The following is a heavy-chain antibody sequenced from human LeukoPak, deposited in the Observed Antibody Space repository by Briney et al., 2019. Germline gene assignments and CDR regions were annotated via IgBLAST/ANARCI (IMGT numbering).Heavy chain of an antibody. CDR1: GFTFSSYA. CDR2: ISGSVVTA. D-gene: IGHD4-17*01. CDR3: ARDGHGDIDY. J-gene: IGHJ4*02. V-gene: IGHV3-23*01. Sequence: GGSLRLSCAASGFTFSSYAMNWVRQAPGKGLEWVSAISGSVVTAYYADSVKGRFTISRDNSKNTLYLQMSSLRAEDTAVYYCARDGHGDIDYWGQGTLVTVSS.